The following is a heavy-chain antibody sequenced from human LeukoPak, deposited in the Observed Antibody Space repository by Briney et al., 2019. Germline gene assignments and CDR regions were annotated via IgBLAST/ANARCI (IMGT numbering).Heavy chain of an antibody. J-gene: IGHJ4*02. Sequence: RGSLRLSCAASGFTFSSYSMNWVCQAPGKGLEWVSSISSSSSYIYYADSVKGRFTISRDNAKNSLYLQMNSLRAEDTAVYYCARSLSSGYYYSWGQGTLVTVSS. CDR1: GFTFSSYS. D-gene: IGHD3-22*01. V-gene: IGHV3-21*01. CDR2: ISSSSSYI. CDR3: ARSLSSGYYYS.